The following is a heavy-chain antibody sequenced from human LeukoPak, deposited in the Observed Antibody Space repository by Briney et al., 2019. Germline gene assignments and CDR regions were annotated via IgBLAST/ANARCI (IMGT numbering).Heavy chain of an antibody. J-gene: IGHJ5*02. CDR2: IYYSGST. CDR3: ARQWLVRSWFDP. Sequence: SETLSLTCTVSGGSISSYYWSWIRQPPGKGLEWIGYIYYSGSTNYNPSLKSRVTISVDTSKNQFSLKLSSVTAADTAVYYCARQWLVRSWFDPWGQGTLVTVSS. V-gene: IGHV4-59*01. D-gene: IGHD6-19*01. CDR1: GGSISSYY.